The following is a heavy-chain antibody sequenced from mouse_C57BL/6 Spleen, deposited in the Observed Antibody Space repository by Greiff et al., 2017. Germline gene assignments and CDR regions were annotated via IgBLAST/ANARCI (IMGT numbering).Heavy chain of an antibody. J-gene: IGHJ4*01. CDR3: ARSWDEYAMDY. Sequence: VHVKQSGPVLVKPGASVKMSCKASGYTFTDYYMNWVKQSHGKSLEWIGVINPYNGGTSYNQKFKGKATLTVDKSSSTAYMELNSLTSEDSAVYYCARSWDEYAMDYWGQGTSVTVSS. CDR2: INPYNGGT. CDR1: GYTFTDYY. D-gene: IGHD4-1*01. V-gene: IGHV1-19*01.